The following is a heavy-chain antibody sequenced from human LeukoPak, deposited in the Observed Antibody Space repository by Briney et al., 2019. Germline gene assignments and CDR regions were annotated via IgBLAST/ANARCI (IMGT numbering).Heavy chain of an antibody. CDR3: ARGQQVVKY. D-gene: IGHD6-13*01. Sequence: SETLSLTCTVSSGSISSYYWSWIRQPPGKGLEWIGYIYNSGSTNYNPSLKSRVTISVDTSKNQFSLKLSSVTAADTALYYCARGQQVVKYWGQGTLVTVSS. CDR2: IYNSGST. V-gene: IGHV4-59*01. J-gene: IGHJ4*02. CDR1: SGSISSYY.